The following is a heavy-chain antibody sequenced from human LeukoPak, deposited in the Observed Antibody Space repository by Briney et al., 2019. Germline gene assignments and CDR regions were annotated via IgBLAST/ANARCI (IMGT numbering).Heavy chain of an antibody. J-gene: IGHJ4*02. Sequence: ASVKVSCKASGYTFTGYYMHWVRQAPGQGREWMGWINPNSGGTNYAQKFQGRVTITRDTSISTAYMDLSRLRSDDTAVYYCARSALSGIAVAIFDYWGQGTLVTVSS. D-gene: IGHD6-19*01. CDR1: GYTFTGYY. CDR3: ARSALSGIAVAIFDY. CDR2: INPNSGGT. V-gene: IGHV1-2*02.